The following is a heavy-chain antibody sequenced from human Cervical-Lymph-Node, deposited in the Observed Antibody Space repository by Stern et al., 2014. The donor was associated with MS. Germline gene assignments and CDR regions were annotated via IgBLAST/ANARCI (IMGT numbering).Heavy chain of an antibody. CDR2: IIPIIGTA. CDR1: GGTFSSSD. D-gene: IGHD3-10*01. CDR3: ALGGFGHYFEY. Sequence: VQLVQSGAEGQKPGSSVKGSCRASGGTFSSSDISWVRQAPGQGLEWMGGIIPIIGTANYAQKYQGRVTITADESTSTAYMELSSLRSEDTAIYYCALGGFGHYFEYWGQVTLVTVSS. V-gene: IGHV1-69*01. J-gene: IGHJ4*02.